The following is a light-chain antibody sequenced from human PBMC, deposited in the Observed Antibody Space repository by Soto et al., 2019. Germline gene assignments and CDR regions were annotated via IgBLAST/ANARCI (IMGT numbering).Light chain of an antibody. Sequence: DVVMTQSPLSLPVTLGQPASISCKSSQSLVYSDGNTYLNWFQQRPGQSPRRLIYKVSNRDSGVPDRFSGSGSGTDFTLKISRVAAEDVGVYYCMQGRHWPPITFGQGTRLEIK. CDR3: MQGRHWPPIT. V-gene: IGKV2-30*01. J-gene: IGKJ5*01. CDR1: QSLVYSDGNTY. CDR2: KVS.